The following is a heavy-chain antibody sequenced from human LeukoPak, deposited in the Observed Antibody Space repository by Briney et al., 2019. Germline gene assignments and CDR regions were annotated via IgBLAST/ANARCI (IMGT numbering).Heavy chain of an antibody. J-gene: IGHJ5*02. D-gene: IGHD6-19*01. CDR3: ARAAAETGAFRDNWFDP. V-gene: IGHV4-59*01. CDR1: GGSISSYY. CDR2: IYYSGST. Sequence: SETLSLTCTVSGGSISSYYWSWIRQPPGKGLEWIGYIYYSGSTNYNPSLKSRVTISVDTSKNQFSLKLSSVTAADTAVYYCARAAAETGAFRDNWFDPWGQGTLVTVSS.